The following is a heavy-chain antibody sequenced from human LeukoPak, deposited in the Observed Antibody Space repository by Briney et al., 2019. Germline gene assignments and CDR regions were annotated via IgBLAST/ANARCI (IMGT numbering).Heavy chain of an antibody. D-gene: IGHD3-22*01. V-gene: IGHV1-69*04. J-gene: IGHJ6*02. CDR3: ARDDYDSSGYPYGMDV. CDR2: IIPILGIA. CDR1: GGTFSSYA. Sequence: SVKVSCKASGGTFSSYAISWVRQAPGQGLEWMGRIIPILGIANYAQKFQGRVTMTRDTSTSTVYMELSSLRSEDTAVYYCARDDYDSSGYPYGMDVWGQGTTVTVSS.